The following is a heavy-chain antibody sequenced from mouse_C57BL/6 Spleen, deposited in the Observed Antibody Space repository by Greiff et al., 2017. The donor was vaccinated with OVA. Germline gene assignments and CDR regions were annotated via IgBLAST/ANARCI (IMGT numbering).Heavy chain of an antibody. D-gene: IGHD1-1*01. CDR1: GYTFTSYW. J-gene: IGHJ4*01. CDR3: ASATLYGSSLYYAMDY. Sequence: QVQLQQPGAELVKPGASVTMSCKASGYTFTSYWITWVKQRPGQCLEWIGDIYPGSGSTNYNETFKSKAPLTVDTSSSTAYMQLSRLTSEDSAVYYCASATLYGSSLYYAMDYWGQGTSVTVSS. V-gene: IGHV1-55*01. CDR2: IYPGSGST.